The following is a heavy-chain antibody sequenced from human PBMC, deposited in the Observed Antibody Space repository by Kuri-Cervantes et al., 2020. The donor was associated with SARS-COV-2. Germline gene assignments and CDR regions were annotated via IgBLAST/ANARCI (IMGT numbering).Heavy chain of an antibody. CDR1: GFTFTDYY. Sequence: GGSLRLSCAASGFTFTDYYMSWIRLTPGKGLEWVSYITGSGSAMYYAESVKGRFTISRDNAKNSLYLQMNSLRAEDTAVYYCARAFSNYVDWFDPWGQGNLVNVSS. D-gene: IGHD4-11*01. J-gene: IGHJ5*02. CDR3: ARAFSNYVDWFDP. CDR2: ITGSGSAM. V-gene: IGHV3-11*01.